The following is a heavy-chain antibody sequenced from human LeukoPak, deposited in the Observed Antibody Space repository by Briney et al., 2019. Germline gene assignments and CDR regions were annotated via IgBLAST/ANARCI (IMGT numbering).Heavy chain of an antibody. CDR1: GFTFSSYA. Sequence: SGRSLRLSCAASGFTFSSYAMHWVRQAPGKGLEWVAVISYDGSNKYYADSVKGRLTISRDNSKNTLYLQMNSLRAEDTAVYYCARDYYGSGRTPPPFHWGQGTLVTVSS. V-gene: IGHV3-30*04. CDR3: ARDYYGSGRTPPPFH. D-gene: IGHD3-10*01. J-gene: IGHJ4*02. CDR2: ISYDGSNK.